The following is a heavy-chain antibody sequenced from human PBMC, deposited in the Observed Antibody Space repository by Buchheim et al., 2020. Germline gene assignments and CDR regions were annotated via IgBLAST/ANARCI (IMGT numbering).Heavy chain of an antibody. CDR1: DGSISGYY. J-gene: IGHJ5*02. CDR2: IYYSGST. Sequence: QLQESGPGLVKPSETLSLTCTVSDGSISGYYWSWIRQPPGKGLEWIGYIYYSGSTEYNPSFKSRVTISVDTAKNQLSLRLSSVTAADTAVYYCAKVQAYFDPWGQGTL. D-gene: IGHD3-16*01. CDR3: AKVQAYFDP. V-gene: IGHV4-59*01.